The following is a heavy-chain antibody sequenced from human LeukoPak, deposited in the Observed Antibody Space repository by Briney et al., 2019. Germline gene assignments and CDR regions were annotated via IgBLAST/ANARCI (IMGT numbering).Heavy chain of an antibody. J-gene: IGHJ3*02. CDR2: INPNSGGT. Sequence: ASVKVSCKASGYTFTGYYMHWVRQAPGQGLEWMGWINPNSGGTNYAQKFQGRVTMTRDTSISTAYMELSRLRSDDTAVYYCARGGAGAYYDFWSGSDALDIWGQGTMVSVSS. CDR1: GYTFTGYY. V-gene: IGHV1-2*02. D-gene: IGHD3-3*01. CDR3: ARGGAGAYYDFWSGSDALDI.